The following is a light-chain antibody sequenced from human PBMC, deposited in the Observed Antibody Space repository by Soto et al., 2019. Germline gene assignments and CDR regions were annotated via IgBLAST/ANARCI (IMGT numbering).Light chain of an antibody. J-gene: IGKJ1*01. CDR3: QQYAVSPHT. CDR2: GAS. V-gene: IGKV3-20*01. CDR1: QSVGSS. Sequence: IVVKNSAGTLSLSPGERATLSCRASQSVGSSLSWYQQKPGQAPRLLFYGASNRATAIPDRFSGSGFGTDFTLTITRLEPEDVAGYYCQQYAVSPHTFGPGTMVDI.